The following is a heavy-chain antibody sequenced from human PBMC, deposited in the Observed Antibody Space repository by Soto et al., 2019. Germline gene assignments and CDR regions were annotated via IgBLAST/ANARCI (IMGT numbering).Heavy chain of an antibody. V-gene: IGHV3-13*01. CDR3: ARGRSFSYDSTPPPMFDP. Sequence: DVQLVESGGGLVQPGGPLRLSCAGSGFTFSTFDIHWVRQAPGKGLEWVSGIGTLSDTFYAASVQGRFTISRQNAKNSVYLQMNSLTAGDTAFYYCARGRSFSYDSTPPPMFDPWGQGTLVTVSS. CDR2: IGTLSDT. CDR1: GFTFSTFD. J-gene: IGHJ5*02. D-gene: IGHD3-10*01.